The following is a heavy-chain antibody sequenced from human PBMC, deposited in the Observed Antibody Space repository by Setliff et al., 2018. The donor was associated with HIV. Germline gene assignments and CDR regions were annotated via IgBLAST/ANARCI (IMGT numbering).Heavy chain of an antibody. Sequence: ETLSLTCTVSGASISTTTYYWGWIRQPPGKGLEWIGSIHYTGNTYNTPSLKSRLTISVDASKNQISLKLTSVTAADTAIYFCAREGDGIDYWGQGILVTVS. CDR1: GASISTTTYY. V-gene: IGHV4-39*02. CDR2: IHYTGNT. D-gene: IGHD2-21*02. CDR3: AREGDGIDY. J-gene: IGHJ4*02.